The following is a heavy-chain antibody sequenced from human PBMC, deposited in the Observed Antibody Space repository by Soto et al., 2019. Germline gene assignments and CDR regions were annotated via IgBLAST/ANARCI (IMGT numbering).Heavy chain of an antibody. V-gene: IGHV3-23*01. CDR1: GFTFSRYA. CDR2: ISGSGGST. J-gene: IGHJ4*02. CDR3: PKSPSLAPFDY. Sequence: PGGSLRLSCAASGFTFSRYAMSWVRQAPGKGLERVSAISGSGGSTYYADSVKGRFTISRDNSKNTLYLQMNSLRAEDTAVYYCPKSPSLAPFDYWGQGTRVTVSS. D-gene: IGHD3-3*02.